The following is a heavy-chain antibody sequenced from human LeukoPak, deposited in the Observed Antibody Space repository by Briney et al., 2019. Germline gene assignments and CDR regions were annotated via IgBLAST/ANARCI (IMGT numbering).Heavy chain of an antibody. J-gene: IGHJ2*01. CDR2: ISSSGGNT. CDR1: GFTFSSYW. Sequence: PGGSLRLSCAASGFTFSSYWMHWVRQAPGKGLEWVSGISSSGGNTYYADSVKGRFTISRDNSKNTLFLQMNSLKAEDTAAYYCARRGSSYSNWYFDLWGRGTLVTVSS. CDR3: ARRGSSYSNWYFDL. V-gene: IGHV3-23*01. D-gene: IGHD3-22*01.